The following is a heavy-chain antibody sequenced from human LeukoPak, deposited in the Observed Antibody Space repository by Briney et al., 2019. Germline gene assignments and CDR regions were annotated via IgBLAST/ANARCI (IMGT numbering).Heavy chain of an antibody. J-gene: IGHJ4*02. CDR3: TGTYYDFWSGYTQLDY. Sequence: GGSLRLSCAASGLTFSGSAMHWVRQPSGKVLEWVGRIRSKANSYATAYAASVKGRFTISRDDSKTTGYLQMNSLKTEDTAVYYCTGTYYDFWSGYTQLDYWGQGTLVTVSS. CDR1: GLTFSGSA. CDR2: IRSKANSYAT. D-gene: IGHD3-3*01. V-gene: IGHV3-73*01.